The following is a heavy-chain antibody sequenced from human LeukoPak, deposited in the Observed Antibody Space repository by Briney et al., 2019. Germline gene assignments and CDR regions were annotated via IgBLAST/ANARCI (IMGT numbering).Heavy chain of an antibody. Sequence: GGSLRPSCAASGFTVITNDMTWFRQAPGKGLEWVSVLYSDGNTKYADSVQGRFTISRDNSKNTLYLEMNSLSPDDTAVYYCARGVEPLAANTLAYWGQGTLVTVSS. CDR1: GFTVITND. D-gene: IGHD1-14*01. V-gene: IGHV3-53*01. J-gene: IGHJ4*02. CDR3: ARGVEPLAANTLAY. CDR2: LYSDGNT.